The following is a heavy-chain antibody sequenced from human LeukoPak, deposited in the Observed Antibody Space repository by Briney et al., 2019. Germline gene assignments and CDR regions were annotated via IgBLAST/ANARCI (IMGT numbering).Heavy chain of an antibody. V-gene: IGHV1-18*01. Sequence: ASVTVSCTASGYTFTRYGISWVRQAPGQGLEWMGWICVYNGNTNYTQKVQGRVTMTTETSTSTAYMELRSLRSDDTAVYYCARDYSRGDPDYWGQGTLVTVSS. CDR2: ICVYNGNT. J-gene: IGHJ4*02. D-gene: IGHD6-19*01. CDR3: ARDYSRGDPDY. CDR1: GYTFTRYG.